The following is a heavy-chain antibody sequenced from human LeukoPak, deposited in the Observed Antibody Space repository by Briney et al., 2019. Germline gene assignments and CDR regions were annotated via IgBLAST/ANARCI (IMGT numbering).Heavy chain of an antibody. D-gene: IGHD2-2*01. Sequence: GGSLRLSCAASGFTFISSEMNWVRQAPGKGLEWVSYISTSGSTTYYADSVKGRFTISRDNAMNSLFLQMNSLRAEDTAVYYCVRGFQPNYWGQGTLVTVSS. J-gene: IGHJ4*02. CDR3: VRGFQPNY. CDR2: ISTSGSTT. V-gene: IGHV3-48*03. CDR1: GFTFISSE.